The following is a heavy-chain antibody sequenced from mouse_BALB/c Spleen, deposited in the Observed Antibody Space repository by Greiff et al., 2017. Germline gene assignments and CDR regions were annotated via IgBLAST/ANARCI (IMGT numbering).Heavy chain of an antibody. D-gene: IGHD2-12*01. CDR3: NARRPSFDY. V-gene: IGHV14-4*02. CDR1: GFNIKDYY. CDR2: IDPENGDT. Sequence: VQLQQSGAELVRSGASVKLSCTASGFNIKDYYMHWVKQRPEQGLEWIGWIDPENGDTEYAPKFQGKATMTADTSSNTAYLQLSSLTSEDTAVYYRNARRPSFDYWGQGTTLTVSS. J-gene: IGHJ2*01.